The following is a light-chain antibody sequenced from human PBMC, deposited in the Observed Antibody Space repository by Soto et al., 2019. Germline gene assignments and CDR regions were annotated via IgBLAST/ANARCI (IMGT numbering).Light chain of an antibody. CDR2: SNN. J-gene: IGLJ2*01. Sequence: QSVLTQPPSASGTPGQRVTISCSGSSSNIGTNTLNWYQHLPGSAPKLLIYSNNQSPSGVTDRFSGSKSGTSASLAISGLQHDDEADYYCEAWDGSLNVVLFGGGTKLTVL. CDR1: SSNIGTNT. V-gene: IGLV1-44*01. CDR3: EAWDGSLNVVL.